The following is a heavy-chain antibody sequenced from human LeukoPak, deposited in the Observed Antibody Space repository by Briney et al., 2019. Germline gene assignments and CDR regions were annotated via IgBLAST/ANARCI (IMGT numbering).Heavy chain of an antibody. V-gene: IGHV3-33*08. J-gene: IGHJ4*02. CDR1: GFTFSSYW. D-gene: IGHD6-13*01. Sequence: GGSLRLSCAASGFTFSSYWMSWVRQAPGKGLEWVADMWYDGTNKYYADAVKGRFTISRDNSKNTLYLQLNSLRAEDTAVYYCATTGGSWYDGSLDYWGQGTLVTVSS. CDR3: ATTGGSWYDGSLDY. CDR2: MWYDGTNK.